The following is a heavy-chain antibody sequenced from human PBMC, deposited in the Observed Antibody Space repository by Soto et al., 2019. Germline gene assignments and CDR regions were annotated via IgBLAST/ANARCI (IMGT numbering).Heavy chain of an antibody. D-gene: IGHD2-21*01. CDR2: IYYRGNT. CDR3: ARGGRGVPAPIAVYSRNWLDP. J-gene: IGHJ5*02. Sequence: PSETLSLTCSVSGDSINSDKYYWGWIRQPPGKGLEWIGSIYYRGNTYYNPSLQTRVTISLDKSKSQFSLRLNSVTAADSAVYFCARGGRGVPAPIAVYSRNWLDPWGQGAVVTVSS. V-gene: IGHV4-39*01. CDR1: GDSINSDKYY.